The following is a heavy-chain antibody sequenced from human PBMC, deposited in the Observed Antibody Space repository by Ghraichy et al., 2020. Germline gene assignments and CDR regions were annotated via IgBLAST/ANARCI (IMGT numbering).Heavy chain of an antibody. CDR2: MYFSGST. J-gene: IGHJ4*02. D-gene: IGHD6-13*01. CDR1: GDSISNSDYY. CDR3: ARQEGGSAAADIFDY. V-gene: IGHV4-39*01. Sequence: SETLSLTCTVSGDSISNSDYYWGWILQPPGKGLEWIGTMYFSGSTDYNPSLKSRVTISVDTSKNQFSLNLSSVTAADTSIYYCARQEGGSAAADIFDYWGQGTLVTVSS.